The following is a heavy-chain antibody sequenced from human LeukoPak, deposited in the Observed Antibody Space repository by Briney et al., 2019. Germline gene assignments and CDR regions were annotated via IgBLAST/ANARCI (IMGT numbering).Heavy chain of an antibody. CDR3: AREVVPAATYYGMDV. CDR1: GYTFTSYA. V-gene: IGHV7-4-1*02. J-gene: IGHJ6*02. Sequence: ASVKVSCKASGYTFTSYAMDWVRQAPGQGLEWMGWINTNTGNPTYAQGFTGRFVFSLDTSVGTAYLQISSLKAEDTAVYYCAREVVPAATYYGMDVWGQGTTVTVSS. CDR2: INTNTGNP. D-gene: IGHD2-2*01.